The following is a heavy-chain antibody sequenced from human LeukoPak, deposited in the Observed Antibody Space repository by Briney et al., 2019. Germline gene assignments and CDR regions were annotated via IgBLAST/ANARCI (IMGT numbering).Heavy chain of an antibody. V-gene: IGHV4-59*01. CDR3: GRAVAGYYFDY. Sequence: SETLSLTCTVSGGSISSYYWRWIRQAPGKGREWIGYIYYSGSNNDNTSLKRRVTIRVNKSKNQFSLKLSSVTAADTAVYYCGRAVAGYYFDYWGQGTLVTVSS. CDR1: GGSISSYY. J-gene: IGHJ4*02. CDR2: IYYSGSN. D-gene: IGHD6-19*01.